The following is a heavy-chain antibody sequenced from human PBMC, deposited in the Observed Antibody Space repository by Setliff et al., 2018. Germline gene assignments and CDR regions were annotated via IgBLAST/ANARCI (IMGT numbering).Heavy chain of an antibody. CDR2: IIPIFGTA. CDR1: GYTFASYA. J-gene: IGHJ4*02. D-gene: IGHD2-15*01. CDR3: AKRGPYCSGGTCHYYFDY. V-gene: IGHV1-69*05. Sequence: GASVKVSCKASGYTFASYAISWVRQAPGQGLEWMGGIIPIFGTANYAQKFQGRVTITTDESTSTAYMELSSLRSEDTAVYYCAKRGPYCSGGTCHYYFDYWGQGTLVTVSS.